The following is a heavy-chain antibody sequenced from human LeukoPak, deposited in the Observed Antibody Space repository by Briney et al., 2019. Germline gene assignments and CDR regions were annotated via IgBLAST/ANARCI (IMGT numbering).Heavy chain of an antibody. V-gene: IGHV1-18*01. CDR3: ARDFYHSRTNWYDVFDV. J-gene: IGHJ3*01. CDR2: VSGNNGNT. D-gene: IGHD3-22*01. CDR1: GYTFTTYG. Sequence: ASVKVSCKASGYTFTTYGISWVRQAPRQGLEWMGWVSGNNGNTNYAQKLQGRVTMTTDTSTNTAYMELRSLRSDDTAVYYCARDFYHSRTNWYDVFDVWGQGTTVTVSS.